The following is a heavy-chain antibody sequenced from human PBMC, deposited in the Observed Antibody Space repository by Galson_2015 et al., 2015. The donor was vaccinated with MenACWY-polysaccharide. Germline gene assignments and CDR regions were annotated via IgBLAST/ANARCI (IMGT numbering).Heavy chain of an antibody. CDR2: INSDGRST. V-gene: IGHV3-74*01. Sequence: SLRLSCAASGFTFSSYWMHWVRQAPGKGLVWVSRINSDGRSTSYADSVKGRFTISRDNAKNTLYLEMNSLRDEDTAVYYCARVRGPTVATWYFDYWGQGTLVTVSS. CDR3: ARVRGPTVATWYFDY. CDR1: GFTFSSYW. D-gene: IGHD4-23*01. J-gene: IGHJ4*02.